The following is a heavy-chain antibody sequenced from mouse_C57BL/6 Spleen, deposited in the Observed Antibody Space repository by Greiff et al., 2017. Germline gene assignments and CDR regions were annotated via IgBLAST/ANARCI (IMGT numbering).Heavy chain of an antibody. D-gene: IGHD1-1*01. CDR1: GYTFTSYW. CDR2: IDPNSGGT. V-gene: IGHV1-72*01. CDR3: ARGGTTVAGGAMDY. J-gene: IGHJ4*01. Sequence: QVQLQQPGAELVKPGASVKLSCKASGYTFTSYWMHWVKQRPGRGLEWIGRIDPNSGGTNYTEKVKSKSTLTVDKPSSTAYMQLSSLTSEDSAVYYCARGGTTVAGGAMDYWGQGTSVTVSS.